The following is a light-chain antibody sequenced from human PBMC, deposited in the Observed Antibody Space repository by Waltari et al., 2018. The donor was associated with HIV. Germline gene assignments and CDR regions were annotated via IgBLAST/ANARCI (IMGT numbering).Light chain of an antibody. CDR1: QNIRHY. CDR2: AAS. Sequence: DIQMTQSPTSLSASVGDRVTITCRASQNIRHYLNWYQQKPGKAPKLLIYAASSPHTAVPSRFTGGGSGTDFTLTVSSLQPDDFATYYCQQSFNSPVTFGGGTRVEI. CDR3: QQSFNSPVT. V-gene: IGKV1-39*01. J-gene: IGKJ4*01.